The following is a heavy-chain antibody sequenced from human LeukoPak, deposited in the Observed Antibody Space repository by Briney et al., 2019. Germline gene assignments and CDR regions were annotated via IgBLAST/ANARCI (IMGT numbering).Heavy chain of an antibody. CDR2: IYYSGST. V-gene: IGHV4-30-4*01. CDR3: ARRVLRYFDWLLEGAFDI. CDR1: GGSISSGDYY. D-gene: IGHD3-9*01. J-gene: IGHJ3*02. Sequence: SETLSLTCTVSGGSISSGDYYWSWIRQPPGKGLEWIGYIYYSGSTYYNPSLKSRVTISVDTSKNQFSLKLSSVTAADTAVYYCARRVLRYFDWLLEGAFDIWGQGTMVTVSS.